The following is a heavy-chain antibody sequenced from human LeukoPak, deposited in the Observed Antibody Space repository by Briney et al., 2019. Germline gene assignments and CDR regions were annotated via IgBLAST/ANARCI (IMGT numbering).Heavy chain of an antibody. J-gene: IGHJ4*02. D-gene: IGHD3/OR15-3a*01. CDR2: INPNSGGT. Sequence: ASVKVSCKASGYTFTGYYMHWVRQAPGQGLEWMGWINPNSGGTNYAQKFQGRVTMTRDTSISTAYMELSRLRSDDTAVYYCARTPILDSRFDYWGQGTLVTVSS. CDR3: ARTPILDSRFDY. CDR1: GYTFTGYY. V-gene: IGHV1-2*02.